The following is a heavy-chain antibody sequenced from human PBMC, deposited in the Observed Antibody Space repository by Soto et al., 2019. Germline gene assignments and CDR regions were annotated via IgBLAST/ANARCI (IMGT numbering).Heavy chain of an antibody. CDR3: ARDLGWAFDS. Sequence: EVQLVESGGGSVQPGGSLRLSCAASGFTFSTFSMNWVRQAPGRGLEWISYISGGGRPISYADSVKGRFTISRDNAKNPLYLPMDSLTDEDTAVYYCARDLGWAFDSWGQGTLVTVSS. D-gene: IGHD6-19*01. V-gene: IGHV3-48*02. CDR2: ISGGGRPI. CDR1: GFTFSTFS. J-gene: IGHJ4*02.